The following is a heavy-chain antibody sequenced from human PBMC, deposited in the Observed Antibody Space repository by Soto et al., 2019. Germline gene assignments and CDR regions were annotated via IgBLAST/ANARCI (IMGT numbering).Heavy chain of an antibody. CDR3: ARGSSGYISSWYYFDY. CDR2: ISGIGGST. D-gene: IGHD6-13*01. Sequence: PGGSLRLSCAASGFTFTDYALSWVRQAPGKGLEWVATISGIGGSTYLADSVKGRLGISRDNSKNTVSLLMNSLRAEDTAVYFCARGSSGYISSWYYFDYWGRGTLVTVSS. J-gene: IGHJ4*02. V-gene: IGHV3-23*01. CDR1: GFTFTDYA.